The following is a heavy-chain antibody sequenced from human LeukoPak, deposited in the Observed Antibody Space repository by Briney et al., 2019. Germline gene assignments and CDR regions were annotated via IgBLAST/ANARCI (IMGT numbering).Heavy chain of an antibody. V-gene: IGHV6-1*01. J-gene: IGHJ4*02. CDR2: TYYRSKWFN. CDR1: GDSVSSNNAA. Sequence: SQTLSLTCAISGDSVSSNNAAWNWIRQSPSRGLEWLGRTYYRSKWFNEYAVSVKSRITINRDTSKNQFSLQLDSVTPEDTAVYYCARGGCSGAYCSDIDYWGQGTLVTVFS. D-gene: IGHD2-15*01. CDR3: ARGGCSGAYCSDIDY.